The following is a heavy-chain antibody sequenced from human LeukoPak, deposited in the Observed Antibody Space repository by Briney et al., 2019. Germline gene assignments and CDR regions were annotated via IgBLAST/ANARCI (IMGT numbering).Heavy chain of an antibody. CDR1: GFTVSSNY. J-gene: IGHJ3*02. V-gene: IGHV3-53*01. CDR3: ARAHGVVVTAKHFSDAFDI. D-gene: IGHD2-21*02. CDR2: IYSGGST. Sequence: GGSLRLSCAASGFTVSSNYMSWVRQAPGKGLESVSVIYSGGSTYYADSVKGRFTISRDNSKNTLYLQMNSLRAEDTAVYYCARAHGVVVTAKHFSDAFDIWGQGTMVTVPS.